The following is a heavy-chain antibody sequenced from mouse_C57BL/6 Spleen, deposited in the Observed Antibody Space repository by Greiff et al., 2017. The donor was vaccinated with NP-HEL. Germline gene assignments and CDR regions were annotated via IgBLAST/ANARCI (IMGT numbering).Heavy chain of an antibody. CDR1: GYTFTDYY. D-gene: IGHD1-1*01. J-gene: IGHJ1*03. CDR3: ARRDGYYGSSGYFDV. V-gene: IGHV1-76*01. CDR2: IYPGSGNT. Sequence: VQRVESGAELVRPGASVKLSCKASGYTFTDYYINWVKQRPGQGLEWIARIYPGSGNTYYNEKFKGKATLTAEKSSSTAYMQLSSLTSEDSAVYFCARRDGYYGSSGYFDVWGTGTTVTVSS.